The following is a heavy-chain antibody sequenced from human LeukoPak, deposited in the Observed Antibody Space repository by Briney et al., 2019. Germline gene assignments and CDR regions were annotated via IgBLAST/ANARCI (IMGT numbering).Heavy chain of an antibody. J-gene: IGHJ4*02. CDR2: ISSSSSFI. CDR1: GFTFSTYS. V-gene: IGHV3-21*01. Sequence: GGSLRLSCAASGFTFSTYSMNWVRQAPGKGLEWVSSISSSSSFIYYADSVKGRFTISRDNAKSSLYLQMNSLRAEDTAVYYCASRYDSSGYEKHLSSGWGQGTLVTVSS. D-gene: IGHD3-22*01. CDR3: ASRYDSSGYEKHLSSG.